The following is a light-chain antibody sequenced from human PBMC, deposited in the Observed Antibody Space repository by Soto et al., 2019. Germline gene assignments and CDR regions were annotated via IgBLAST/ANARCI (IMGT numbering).Light chain of an antibody. CDR1: HGVSSNY. J-gene: IGKJ5*01. Sequence: EIVLTQSPGTLSLSPGERATLSCRASHGVSSNYLAWYQQKPGQPPSLLIYDASSRPTGIPDSFSGSGSGTDFTLTISRLQPEAFAVYYYQRYGNSPITFGQGTRLEIK. V-gene: IGKV3-20*01. CDR3: QRYGNSPIT. CDR2: DAS.